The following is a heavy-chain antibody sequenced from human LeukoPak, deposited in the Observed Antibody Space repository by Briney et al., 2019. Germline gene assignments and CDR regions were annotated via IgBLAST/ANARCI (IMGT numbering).Heavy chain of an antibody. CDR1: GYIFSGHY. CDR2: INPASGGT. Sequence: ASVKVSCKASGYIFSGHYIQWVRQGPGQGLEWVGWINPASGGTNNAQKFHGRVTMTTGTSISTVYMELNSLRYDDTAVYYCARVLFPSGPTHCFDPWGQGTLVTVSS. V-gene: IGHV1-2*02. J-gene: IGHJ5*02. D-gene: IGHD2-21*01. CDR3: ARVLFPSGPTHCFDP.